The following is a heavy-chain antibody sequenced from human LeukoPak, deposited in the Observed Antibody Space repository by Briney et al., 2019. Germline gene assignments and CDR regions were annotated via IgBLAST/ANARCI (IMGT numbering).Heavy chain of an antibody. Sequence: KTSETLSLTCTVSGGSISSYYWSWIRQPAGKGLEWIGRIYTSGSTNYNPSLKSRVTISVDTSKNQFSLKLGSVAAADTAVYYFARDQTGSMGIAAPGGGFDYWGQGTLVTVSS. V-gene: IGHV4-4*07. CDR2: IYTSGST. J-gene: IGHJ4*02. CDR3: ARDQTGSMGIAAPGGGFDY. D-gene: IGHD6-13*01. CDR1: GGSISSYY.